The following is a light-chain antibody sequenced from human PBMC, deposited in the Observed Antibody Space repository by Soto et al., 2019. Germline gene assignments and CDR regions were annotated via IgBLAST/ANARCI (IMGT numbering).Light chain of an antibody. V-gene: IGKV1-5*03. CDR1: QSISSW. CDR2: KAS. CDR3: QQYNSYPWT. J-gene: IGKJ1*01. Sequence: DIQMTQSPSTLSASLGDRVTITCRASQSISSWLAWYQQKPGKAPKLLIYKASSLESGVPSRFSGSGSGTEFLLTISSLQPDDFATYYFQQYNSYPWTFGQGTKVEIK.